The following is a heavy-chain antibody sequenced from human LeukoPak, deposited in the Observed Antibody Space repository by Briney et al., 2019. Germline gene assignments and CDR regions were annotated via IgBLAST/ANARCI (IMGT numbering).Heavy chain of an antibody. V-gene: IGHV3-23*01. CDR1: GFTFTNYA. Sequence: GGSLRLSCSASGFTFTNYAISWVRHVPEKGLEWVSAVSDSGGSTYYADSVKGRFTISRDNPKNTLYLQMNSLRVEDTAVYFCAKRGVVIRVILVGFHKEAYYFDSWGQGALVTVSS. D-gene: IGHD3-22*01. CDR2: VSDSGGST. CDR3: AKRGVVIRVILVGFHKEAYYFDS. J-gene: IGHJ4*02.